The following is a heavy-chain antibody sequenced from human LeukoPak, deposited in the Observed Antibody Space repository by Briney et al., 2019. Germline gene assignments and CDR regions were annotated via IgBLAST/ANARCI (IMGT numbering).Heavy chain of an antibody. V-gene: IGHV4-34*01. CDR3: ARGGRGKWFDP. J-gene: IGHJ5*02. Sequence: SETLSLTCAVCGGSFSGNYWSWIRQPPGKGLEWIGEINHSGGTNYNPSLKSRVTISVYVSRNQFSLNLSSVTAADTAVYYCARGGRGKWFDPWGRGTLVTVSS. D-gene: IGHD3-10*01. CDR1: GGSFSGNY. CDR2: INHSGGT.